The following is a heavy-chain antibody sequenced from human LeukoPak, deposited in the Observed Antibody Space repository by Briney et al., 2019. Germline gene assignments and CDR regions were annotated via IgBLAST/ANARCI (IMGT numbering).Heavy chain of an antibody. V-gene: IGHV4-38-2*01. J-gene: IGHJ4*02. CDR2: MYHSGSP. Sequence: PSETLSLTCAVSGYSISSGYYWGWIRKPAGKGLEWIGSMYHSGSPYYNPSLKSRVTISVDTSKNQFSLKLSSVTAADTAVYYCARNGGRQQQLDYWGQGTLVTVSS. CDR1: GYSISSGYY. D-gene: IGHD6-13*01. CDR3: ARNGGRQQQLDY.